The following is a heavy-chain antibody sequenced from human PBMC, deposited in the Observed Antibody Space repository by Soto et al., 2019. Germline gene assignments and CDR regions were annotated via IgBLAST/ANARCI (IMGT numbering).Heavy chain of an antibody. CDR3: ARDLRGRGSCRFDP. V-gene: IGHV4-31*03. CDR1: GDSITSGGYY. CDR2: IYYSGVT. J-gene: IGHJ5*02. Sequence: QVQLQESGPGLVKPSQTLSLTCTVSGDSITSGGYYWTWIRQHPGKGLEWIGYIYYSGVTYYNPSLKIRFTLSVHTSKNQFSLKLTSVTAADTAVYYGARDLRGRGSCRFDPWGQGTLVTVSS. D-gene: IGHD3-10*01.